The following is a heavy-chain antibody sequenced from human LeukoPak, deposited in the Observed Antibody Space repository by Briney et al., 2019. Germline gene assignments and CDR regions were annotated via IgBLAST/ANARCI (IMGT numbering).Heavy chain of an antibody. J-gene: IGHJ5*02. Sequence: ASVKVSCKASGYTFTSYGISWVRQAPGQGLEWMGWISAYNGNTNYAQKLQGRVTMTTDTSTSTAYMELRSLRSDDTAVYYCARRVCSGDSCLGFDPWGQGTLVTVSS. V-gene: IGHV1-18*01. CDR3: ARRVCSGDSCLGFDP. CDR2: ISAYNGNT. D-gene: IGHD2-15*01. CDR1: GYTFTSYG.